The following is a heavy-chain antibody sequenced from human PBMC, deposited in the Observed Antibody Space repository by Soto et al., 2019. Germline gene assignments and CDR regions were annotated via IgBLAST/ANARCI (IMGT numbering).Heavy chain of an antibody. CDR1: GFTFTSSA. Sequence: SVKVSCKASGFTFTSSAVQWVRQARGQRLEWIGWIVVGSGNTNYAQKFQERVTITRDMSTSTAYMELRSLRSEDTAVYDCAAVVESWYYGMDVWGQGTTVTVS. D-gene: IGHD2-15*01. V-gene: IGHV1-58*01. CDR2: IVVGSGNT. CDR3: AAVVESWYYGMDV. J-gene: IGHJ6*02.